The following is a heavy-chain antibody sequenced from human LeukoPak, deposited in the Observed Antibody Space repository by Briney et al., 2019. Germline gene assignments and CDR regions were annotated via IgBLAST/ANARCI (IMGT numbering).Heavy chain of an antibody. V-gene: IGHV4-39*01. CDR3: ARHFVPVHSAGSGNWFDP. Sequence: SDTMSLTCTVSGGSISSSNYWWGWIRQPPGKGLGWIGSMYHSGSSYYNPSLKSRVTVSVDTSSNQFSLKLNSVTATDTAVYYCARHFVPVHSAGSGNWFDPRGQGIMVTVSS. CDR2: MYHSGSS. D-gene: IGHD2-21*01. J-gene: IGHJ5*02. CDR1: GGSISSSNYW.